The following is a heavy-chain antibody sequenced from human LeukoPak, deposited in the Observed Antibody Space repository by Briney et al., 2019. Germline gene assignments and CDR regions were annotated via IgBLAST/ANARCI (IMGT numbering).Heavy chain of an antibody. V-gene: IGHV1-2*02. Sequence: ASVTVSCKASGYTFTGYYMHWVRQAPGQALEGMGWINPNSGGTNYAQKFQGRVTMTRDTSISTAYMELSRLRSDDTAVYYCARRIFGGVIVSPNDYWGQGTLVTVSS. CDR1: GYTFTGYY. CDR2: INPNSGGT. D-gene: IGHD3-16*02. CDR3: ARRIFGGVIVSPNDY. J-gene: IGHJ4*02.